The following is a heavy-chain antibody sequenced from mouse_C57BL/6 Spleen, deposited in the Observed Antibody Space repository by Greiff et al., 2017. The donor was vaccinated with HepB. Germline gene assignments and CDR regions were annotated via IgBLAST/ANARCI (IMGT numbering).Heavy chain of an antibody. J-gene: IGHJ4*01. V-gene: IGHV1-7*01. D-gene: IGHD2-4*01. CDR2: INPSSGYT. CDR1: GYTFTSYW. Sequence: QVHVKQSGAELAKPGASVKLSCKASGYTFTSYWMHWVKQRPGQGLEWIGYINPSSGYTKYNQKFKDKATLTADKSSSTAYMQLSSLTYEDSAVYYCAREESYDYGGYYAMDYWGQGTSVTVSS. CDR3: AREESYDYGGYYAMDY.